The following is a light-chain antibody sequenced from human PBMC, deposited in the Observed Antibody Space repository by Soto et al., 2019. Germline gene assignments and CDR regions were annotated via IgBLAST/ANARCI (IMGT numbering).Light chain of an antibody. CDR3: QQYDNWPPLT. J-gene: IGKJ1*01. Sequence: EVVMTQSPATLSVSPGERATLSCRASQNIRKNLAWYRQTLGQAPRLLVYSATTRAAGVPPRFSGSGSGTEFTLTSSSLQSADSAVYYCQQYDNWPPLTFGQGTTLES. V-gene: IGKV3-15*01. CDR2: SAT. CDR1: QNIRKN.